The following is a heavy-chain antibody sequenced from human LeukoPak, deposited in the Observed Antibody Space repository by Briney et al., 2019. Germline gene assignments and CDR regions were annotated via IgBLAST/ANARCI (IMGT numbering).Heavy chain of an antibody. D-gene: IGHD2-2*02. CDR2: ISGSGGST. CDR3: ARDLGKYQLLYDY. CDR1: GFTFSSYA. J-gene: IGHJ4*02. Sequence: PGGSLRLSCAASGFTFSSYAMSWVRQAPGKGLEWVSSISGSGGSTYYADSVKGRFTISRDNADNTLYLQMSSLRAEDTAVYYCARDLGKYQLLYDYWGQGTLVTVSS. V-gene: IGHV3-23*01.